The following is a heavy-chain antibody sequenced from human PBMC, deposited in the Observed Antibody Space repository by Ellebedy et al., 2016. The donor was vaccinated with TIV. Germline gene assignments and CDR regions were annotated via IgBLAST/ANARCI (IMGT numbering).Heavy chain of an antibody. V-gene: IGHV4-31*03. CDR1: GGSISSGGYY. CDR3: ARHGGYSSAWYIDY. D-gene: IGHD6-19*01. CDR2: IYYSGST. Sequence: SETLSLTCTVSGGSISSGGYYWSWIRQHPGKGLEWFGYIYYSGSTYYNPSLKSRVTISVDTSKNQFSLKLSSVTAADTAVYYCARHGGYSSAWYIDYWGQGTLVTVSS. J-gene: IGHJ4*02.